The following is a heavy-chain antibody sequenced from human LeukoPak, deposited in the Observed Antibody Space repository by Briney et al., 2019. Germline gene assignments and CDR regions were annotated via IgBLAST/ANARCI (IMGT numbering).Heavy chain of an antibody. CDR3: ARNNDMDV. J-gene: IGHJ6*02. CDR2: MNKDGSEK. V-gene: IGHV3-7*03. D-gene: IGHD1/OR15-1a*01. CDR1: GLILRNHW. Sequence: GGSLRLSCAASGLILRNHWMPGVRQAPGKGPEWVANMNKDGSEKYYVDSVKGRFTISRDTAKNSLYLQMNNLRAEDTALYYCARNNDMDVWGQGTTVIVSS.